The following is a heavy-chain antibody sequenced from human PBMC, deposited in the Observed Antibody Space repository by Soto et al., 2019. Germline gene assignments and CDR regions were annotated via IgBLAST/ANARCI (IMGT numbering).Heavy chain of an antibody. CDR3: AIGQWSAVVVIPFDY. V-gene: IGHV1-46*04. CDR1: GYTFTRYY. CDR2: INPSGGGT. J-gene: IGHJ4*02. D-gene: IGHD3-22*01. Sequence: QVQLVQSGAEVKKPGASVKVSCKACGYTFTRYYTHWVRQAPGQGLVWMGIINPSGGGTSYAQKLQEGISMTRDTSTSTVSMELSSLRSEDTAVYYCAIGQWSAVVVIPFDYGGQGTLVTVSS.